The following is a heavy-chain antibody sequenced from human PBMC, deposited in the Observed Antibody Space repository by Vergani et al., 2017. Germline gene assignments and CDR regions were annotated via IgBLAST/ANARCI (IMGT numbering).Heavy chain of an antibody. CDR1: GGSISSYY. Sequence: QVQLQESGPGLVKPSETLSLTCTVSGGSISSYYWSWIRQPPGKGLEWIGYIYYSGSTNYNPPLKSRVTISVDTSKNQFSLKLSSVTAADTAVYYCARVARITIFGVARGAFDIWGQGTMVTVSS. J-gene: IGHJ3*02. V-gene: IGHV4-59*01. D-gene: IGHD3-3*01. CDR3: ARVARITIFGVARGAFDI. CDR2: IYYSGST.